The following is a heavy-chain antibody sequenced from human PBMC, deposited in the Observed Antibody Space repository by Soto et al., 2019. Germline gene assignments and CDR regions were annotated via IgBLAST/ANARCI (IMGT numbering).Heavy chain of an antibody. D-gene: IGHD6-13*01. CDR1: GGSISSGGYY. J-gene: IGHJ4*02. CDR2: IYYSGST. CDR3: ARGAAAGDFDY. V-gene: IGHV4-31*03. Sequence: SETLSLTCTVSGGSISSGGYYWSWIRQHPGKGLEWIGYIYYSGSTYYNPSLKSRVTISVDTSKNQFSLKLSSVTAADTAVYYCARGAAAGDFDYWGQGTLVTVSS.